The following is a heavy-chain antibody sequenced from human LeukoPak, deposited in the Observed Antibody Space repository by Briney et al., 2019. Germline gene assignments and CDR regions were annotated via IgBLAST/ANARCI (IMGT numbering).Heavy chain of an antibody. J-gene: IGHJ5*02. CDR2: IKQDGSEQ. V-gene: IGHV3-7*01. CDR1: GFTFTTYW. CDR3: ARPLMYYYGSETYFWFDP. Sequence: GGSLRLSCAASGFTFTTYWMGWVRQAPGKGLEWVTNIKQDGSEQYYVDSVKGRFTISRDNAKNSLSLQMNSLRAEDTAVYYCARPLMYYYGSETYFWFDPWGQGTLVTVSS. D-gene: IGHD3-10*01.